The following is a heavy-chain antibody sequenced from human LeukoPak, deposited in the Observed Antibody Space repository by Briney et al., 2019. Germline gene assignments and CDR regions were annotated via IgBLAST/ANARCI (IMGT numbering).Heavy chain of an antibody. V-gene: IGHV1-24*01. J-gene: IGHJ3*02. CDR3: ARDNYDFWSGYYTGMDDLTFDAFDI. CDR1: GYTLTELS. CDR2: FDPEDGET. D-gene: IGHD3-3*01. Sequence: GASVKVSCKVSGYTLTELSMHWVRQAPGKGLEWMGGFDPEDGETIYAQKFQGRVTMTEDTSTDTAYMELSRLRSDDTAVYYCARDNYDFWSGYYTGMDDLTFDAFDIWGQGTMVTVSS.